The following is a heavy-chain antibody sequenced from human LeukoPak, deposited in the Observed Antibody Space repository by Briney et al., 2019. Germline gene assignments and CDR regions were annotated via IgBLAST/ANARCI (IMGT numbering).Heavy chain of an antibody. CDR1: GGSITNYF. V-gene: IGHV4-4*07. CDR2: IYTSGST. D-gene: IGHD6-19*01. CDR3: ARLQGSGWSPEKVWFDP. J-gene: IGHJ5*02. Sequence: SETLSLTCTVSGGSITNYFWSWIRQPAGKGLEWIGRIYTSGSTNYNPSLKSRVTMSVDTSKNQFSLKLSSVTAADTAVYYCARLQGSGWSPEKVWFDPWGQGTLVTVSS.